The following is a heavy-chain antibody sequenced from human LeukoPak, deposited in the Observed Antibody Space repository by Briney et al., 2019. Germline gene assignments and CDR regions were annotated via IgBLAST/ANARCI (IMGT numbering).Heavy chain of an antibody. CDR2: ISYDGSNK. CDR1: GFTFSSYA. CDR3: AREGLAMLIYYYMDV. V-gene: IGHV3-30*01. Sequence: GGSLRLSCAASGFTFSSYAMHWVRQAPGKGLEWLAVISYDGSNKYYADSVKGRFTISRDNSKNTLYLQMNSLRAEDTAVYYCAREGLAMLIYYYMDVWGKGTTVTVSS. J-gene: IGHJ6*03. D-gene: IGHD2-2*01.